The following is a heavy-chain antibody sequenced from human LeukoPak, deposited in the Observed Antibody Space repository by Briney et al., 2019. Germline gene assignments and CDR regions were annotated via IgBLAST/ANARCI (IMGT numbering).Heavy chain of an antibody. V-gene: IGHV3-11*01. CDR2: ISSSGSTI. J-gene: IGHJ4*02. Sequence: PGGSLRLSCAASGFTFSDYYMSWLRQAPGRGLEWVSYISSSGSTIYYADSEKGRFTISRDNAKNSLYLQMNSLRAEDTAVYYCARDSVVVTAIENYYFDYWGQGTLVTVSS. D-gene: IGHD2-21*02. CDR1: GFTFSDYY. CDR3: ARDSVVVTAIENYYFDY.